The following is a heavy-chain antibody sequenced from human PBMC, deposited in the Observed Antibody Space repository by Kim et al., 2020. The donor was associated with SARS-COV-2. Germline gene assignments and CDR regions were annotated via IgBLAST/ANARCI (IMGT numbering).Heavy chain of an antibody. V-gene: IGHV4-61*01. J-gene: IGHJ4*02. CDR1: GGSVNSGNDY. CDR2: IYDSGAT. D-gene: IGHD3-9*01. Sequence: SETLSLTCTVSGGSVNSGNDYWTWIRQPPGKGLEWIGHIYDSGATNYNPSLKSRVTISVDTSKNQFSLKLRSVTAADTAVYYCARGGALVNYDVLTGYYDHWGQGTLVTVSS. CDR3: ARGGALVNYDVLTGYYDH.